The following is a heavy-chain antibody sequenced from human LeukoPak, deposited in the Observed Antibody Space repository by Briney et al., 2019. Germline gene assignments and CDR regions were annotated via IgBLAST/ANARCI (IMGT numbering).Heavy chain of an antibody. D-gene: IGHD6-6*01. J-gene: IGHJ4*02. CDR3: ARGPYSSSPFHFDY. V-gene: IGHV4-59*01. CDR1: GGSISSYY. Sequence: SETLSLTCTVSGGSISSYYWSWIRQPPGKGLEWIGYIYYSGSTNYNPSLKSRVTISVDTSKNQFSLKLSSVTAADTAVYYCARGPYSSSPFHFDYWGQGTLVTVSS. CDR2: IYYSGST.